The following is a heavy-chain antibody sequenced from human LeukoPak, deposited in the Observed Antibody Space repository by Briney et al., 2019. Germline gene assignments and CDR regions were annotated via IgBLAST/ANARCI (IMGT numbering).Heavy chain of an antibody. D-gene: IGHD3-3*01. V-gene: IGHV4-59*01. CDR1: GGAISSFY. Sequence: SETLSLTCTVSGGAISSFYWSWIRQPPGKGLEWSGYIYYSGSTNYNPSHKSRVTISVDPSKNQFSLKLSSVTAADTAVYYCARSLSGSYDFWSGFGASWFDPWGQGTLVTVSS. J-gene: IGHJ5*02. CDR2: IYYSGST. CDR3: ARSLSGSYDFWSGFGASWFDP.